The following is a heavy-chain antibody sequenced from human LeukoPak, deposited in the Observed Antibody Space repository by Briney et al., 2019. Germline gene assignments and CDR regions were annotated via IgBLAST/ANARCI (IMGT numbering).Heavy chain of an antibody. Sequence: SETLSLTCTVSGGSVSSGSYYWSWIRQPPGKGLEWIGYIYYSGSTNYSPSLKSRVTISVDTSKNQFSLKLSSVTAADTAVYYCASDTMVRGVIIPANYWGQGTLVTVSS. D-gene: IGHD3-10*01. CDR3: ASDTMVRGVIIPANY. CDR1: GGSVSSGSYY. J-gene: IGHJ4*02. CDR2: IYYSGST. V-gene: IGHV4-61*01.